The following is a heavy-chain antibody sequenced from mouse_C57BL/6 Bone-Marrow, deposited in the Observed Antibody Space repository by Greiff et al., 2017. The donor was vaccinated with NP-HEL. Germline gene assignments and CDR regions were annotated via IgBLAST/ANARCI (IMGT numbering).Heavy chain of an antibody. CDR1: GFSLTSYG. Sequence: VKLVESGPGLVAPSQSLSITCTVSGFSLTSYGVDWVRQPPGKGLEWLGVIWGGGSTNYNSALMSRLSISKDNSKSQVFLKMNSLQTDDTAMYYCAKHRYGNYVGWYFDVWGTGTTVTVSS. CDR3: AKHRYGNYVGWYFDV. CDR2: IWGGGST. V-gene: IGHV2-9*01. D-gene: IGHD2-1*01. J-gene: IGHJ1*03.